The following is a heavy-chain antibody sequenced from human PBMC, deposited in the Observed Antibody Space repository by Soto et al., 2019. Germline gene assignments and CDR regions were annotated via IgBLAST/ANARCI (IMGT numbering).Heavy chain of an antibody. Sequence: GSLRLSCAASGFTFSSYAMHWVRQAPGKGLEWVAVISYDGSNKYYADSVKGRFTISRDNSKNTLYLQMNSLRAEDTAVYYCVRDPQWLVHVYIDDWGQGILVSVSS. J-gene: IGHJ4*02. D-gene: IGHD6-19*01. CDR1: GFTFSSYA. V-gene: IGHV3-30-3*01. CDR2: ISYDGSNK. CDR3: VRDPQWLVHVYIDD.